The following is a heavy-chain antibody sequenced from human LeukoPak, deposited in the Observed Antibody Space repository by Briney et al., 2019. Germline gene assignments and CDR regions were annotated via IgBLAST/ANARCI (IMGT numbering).Heavy chain of an antibody. Sequence: GAPVKVSCKASGYSFTSYGISWVRQAPGQGLEWMGWISAYNGNTNYAQKLQDRVTMTTDTSTSTGYMELRSLTSDDTAVYYCARSRGGYSYGYGEDWGQGTLVTVSS. D-gene: IGHD5-18*01. J-gene: IGHJ4*02. CDR2: ISAYNGNT. CDR3: ARSRGGYSYGYGED. V-gene: IGHV1-18*01. CDR1: GYSFTSYG.